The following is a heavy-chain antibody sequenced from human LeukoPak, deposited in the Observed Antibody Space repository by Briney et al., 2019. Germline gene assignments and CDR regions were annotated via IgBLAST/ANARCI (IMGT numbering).Heavy chain of an antibody. D-gene: IGHD6-19*01. V-gene: IGHV1-2*04. CDR1: GYTFTGYY. Sequence: ASVKVSCKASGYTFTGYYMHWVRQAPGQGLEWMGWINPNSGGTNYAQKFQGWVTMTRDTSISTAYMELSRLRSDDTAVYYCARAHAYSSGWYYFDYWGQGTLVTVSS. CDR2: INPNSGGT. J-gene: IGHJ4*02. CDR3: ARAHAYSSGWYYFDY.